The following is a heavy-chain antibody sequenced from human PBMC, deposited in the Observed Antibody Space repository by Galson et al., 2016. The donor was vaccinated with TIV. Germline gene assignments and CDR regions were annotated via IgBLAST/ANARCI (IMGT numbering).Heavy chain of an antibody. D-gene: IGHD3-10*01. V-gene: IGHV5-51*01. J-gene: IGHJ4*02. CDR1: GYSFSIYW. CDR2: IYPSDSDT. CDR3: ARSHHYLDSGTSDTAGYFDY. Sequence: QSGAEVKKPGESLKISCKASGYSFSIYWIGWVRQMPGKGLEWMGIIYPSDSDTRYSPSFQGQVTISADKSINTVYLQWSSLKASDTAMYYCARSHHYLDSGTSDTAGYFDYWGQGTLVTVSS.